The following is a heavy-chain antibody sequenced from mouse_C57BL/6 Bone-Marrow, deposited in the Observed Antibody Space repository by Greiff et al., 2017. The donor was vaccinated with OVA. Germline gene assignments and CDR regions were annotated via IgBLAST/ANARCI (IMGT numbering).Heavy chain of an antibody. Sequence: EVQVVESGPGLVKPSQSLSLTCSVPGYSITSGYYWNWIRQFPGNKLEWMGYISYDGSNNYNPSLKNRISITRDTSKNQFFLKLNSVTTEDTATYYCARTAQARLFAYWGQGTLVTVSA. D-gene: IGHD3-2*02. CDR3: ARTAQARLFAY. CDR2: ISYDGSN. CDR1: GYSITSGYY. V-gene: IGHV3-6*01. J-gene: IGHJ3*01.